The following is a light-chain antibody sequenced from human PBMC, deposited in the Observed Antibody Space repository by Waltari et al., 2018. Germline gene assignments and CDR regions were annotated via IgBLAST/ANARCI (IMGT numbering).Light chain of an antibody. CDR2: DAS. J-gene: IGKJ1*01. CDR1: QSIGSL. V-gene: IGKV1-5*01. CDR3: QHYNNYQET. Sequence: DIQMTQSPSTLSASVGDRVTITCRASQSIGSLLAWYQQKPGKAPKLLIYDASSLESGVPSRFSGSGSGTEFTLTISSLQPDDFATYYCQHYNNYQETFGQGTKVEIK.